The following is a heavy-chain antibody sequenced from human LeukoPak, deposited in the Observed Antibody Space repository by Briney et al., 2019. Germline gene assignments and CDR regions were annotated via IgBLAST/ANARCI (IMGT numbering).Heavy chain of an antibody. D-gene: IGHD4-23*01. CDR1: GGSISSSSYY. J-gene: IGHJ4*02. CDR3: ARRGAVYAGNDFDY. V-gene: IGHV4-39*07. Sequence: SETLSLTCTVSGGSISSSSYYWGWIRQPPGKGLEWIGSIYYSGSTNYNPSLKSRVTISVDTSRNQFSLKLSSVTAADTAVYYCARRGAVYAGNDFDYWGQGTLVSVST. CDR2: IYYSGST.